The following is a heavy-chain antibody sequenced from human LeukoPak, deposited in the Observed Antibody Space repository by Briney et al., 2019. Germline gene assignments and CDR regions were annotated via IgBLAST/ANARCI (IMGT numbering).Heavy chain of an antibody. J-gene: IGHJ4*02. D-gene: IGHD2-15*01. CDR2: IYYSGST. V-gene: IGHV4-39*07. CDR1: GSSISSSSYY. CDR3: ARDSEKYCSGGSCFQIGY. Sequence: SETLSLTCTVSGSSISSSSYYWGWIRQPPGKGLEWIGIIYYSGSTYYNPSLKSRVTISVDTSKNQFSLKLSSVTAADTAVYYCARDSEKYCSGGSCFQIGYWGQGTLVTVSS.